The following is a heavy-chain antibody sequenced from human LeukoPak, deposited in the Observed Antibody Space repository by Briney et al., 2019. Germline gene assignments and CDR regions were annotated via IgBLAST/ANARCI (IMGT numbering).Heavy chain of an antibody. CDR3: ARLGGYYGSGSYTHHAFDI. CDR1: GFTFSNYY. CDR2: IYSGGST. Sequence: GGSLRLSCVASGFTFSNYYMSWIRQAPGKGLEWVSVIYSGGSTYYADSVKGRFTISRDNSKNTLYLQMNSLRAEDTAVYYCARLGGYYGSGSYTHHAFDIWGQGTMVTVSS. D-gene: IGHD3-10*01. V-gene: IGHV3-66*01. J-gene: IGHJ3*02.